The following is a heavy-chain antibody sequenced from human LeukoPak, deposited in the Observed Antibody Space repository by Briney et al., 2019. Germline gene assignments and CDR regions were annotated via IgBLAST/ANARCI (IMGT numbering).Heavy chain of an antibody. V-gene: IGHV3-30*02. CDR3: AKVRIAVAGYFDY. D-gene: IGHD6-19*01. J-gene: IGHJ4*02. CDR1: GFTFSSYS. Sequence: GGSLRLSCAASGFTFSSYSMNWVRQAPGKGLEWVAFIRYDGSNKYYADSVKGRFTISRDNSKNTLYLQMNSLRAEDTAVYYCAKVRIAVAGYFDYWAREPWSPSPQ. CDR2: IRYDGSNK.